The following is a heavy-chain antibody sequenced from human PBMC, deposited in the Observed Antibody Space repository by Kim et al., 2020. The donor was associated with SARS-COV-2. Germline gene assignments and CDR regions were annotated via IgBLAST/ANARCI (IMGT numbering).Heavy chain of an antibody. V-gene: IGHV1-8*01. Sequence: ASVKVSCKASGYTFTSYDINWVRQATGQGLEWMGWMNPNSGNTGYVQKFQGRVTMTRNTSISTAYMELSSLRSEYTAVFYCASRRVAANYWFDTWGQGTLVTVSS. D-gene: IGHD1-26*01. CDR2: MNPNSGNT. CDR1: GYTFTSYD. CDR3: ASRRVAANYWFDT. J-gene: IGHJ5*02.